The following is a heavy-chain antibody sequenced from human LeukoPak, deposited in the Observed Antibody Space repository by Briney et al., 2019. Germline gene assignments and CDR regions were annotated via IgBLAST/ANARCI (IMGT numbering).Heavy chain of an antibody. CDR1: GDSVSTNNAA. CDR3: ARTKLGNNQWYFDI. J-gene: IGHJ2*01. D-gene: IGHD1/OR15-1a*01. CDR2: TYFRSKWFY. Sequence: SQTLSLTCAISGDSVSTNNAAWSWIRQSPSRGLEWLGVTYFRSKWFYDYAVSMRSQVTFNPETSKNQYSLHLNSVTPDDTALYYCARTKLGNNQWYFDIWGRGKLVTVSS. V-gene: IGHV6-1*01.